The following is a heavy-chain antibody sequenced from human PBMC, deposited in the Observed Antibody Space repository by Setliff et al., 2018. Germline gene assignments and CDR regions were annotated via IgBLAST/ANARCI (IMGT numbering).Heavy chain of an antibody. J-gene: IGHJ4*02. CDR2: IIPLFGTA. D-gene: IGHD3-10*01. Sequence: ASVKVSCKASGDTFNTYAFSWVRQAPGQGLEWMGGIIPLFGTATYAQKFRDRFTITADESTSTAYMELSSLRSDDTAVYYWARGSITMVRGVMGYWGQGTLVTVSS. V-gene: IGHV1-69*13. CDR1: GDTFNTYA. CDR3: ARGSITMVRGVMGY.